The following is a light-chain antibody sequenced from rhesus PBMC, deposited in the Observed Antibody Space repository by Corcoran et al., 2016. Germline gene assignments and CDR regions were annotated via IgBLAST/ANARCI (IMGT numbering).Light chain of an antibody. V-gene: IGKV2S9*01. CDR2: QVS. J-gene: IGKJ4*01. CDR1: QSLVHSDGKTY. CDR3: MQGTHWPLT. Sequence: DVVMTQSPLSLPVTLGQPASISCRSGQSLVHSDGKTYLNWLQQKLGQPQGRLIYQVSTRDSGVPDRVSGSGAGTDFTLKSSIVEAEDVGVYYCMQGTHWPLTFGGVTKVELK.